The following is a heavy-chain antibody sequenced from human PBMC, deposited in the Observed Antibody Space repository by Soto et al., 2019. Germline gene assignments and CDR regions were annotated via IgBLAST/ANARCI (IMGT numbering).Heavy chain of an antibody. CDR1: GFTFSNYV. J-gene: IGHJ4*02. Sequence: EVQLLESGGGLVQPGESLRLSCAASGFTFSNYVMSWVRQAPGKGLEWVSSSSGSGRATYYADAVKGRFRISRDNSNNTLYLQMDSLRAEDTAVYYCAKDDPGLPADNWGQGTLVTVSS. D-gene: IGHD2-15*01. V-gene: IGHV3-23*01. CDR3: AKDDPGLPADN. CDR2: SSGSGRAT.